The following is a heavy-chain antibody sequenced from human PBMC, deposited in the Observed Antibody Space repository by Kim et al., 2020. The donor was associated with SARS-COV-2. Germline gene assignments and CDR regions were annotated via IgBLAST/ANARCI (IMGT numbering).Heavy chain of an antibody. Sequence: SVKVSCKASGFTLTTSAVQWVRQARGQRLEWIGWIVGGSGHTDYAQKFQERVTITRDMSTNAAYMELSSLRSEDTAVYYCAAGRDPQAYFDFWSGYCMDVWGRGTTVTVSS. J-gene: IGHJ6*02. V-gene: IGHV1-58*01. CDR3: AAGRDPQAYFDFWSGYCMDV. D-gene: IGHD3-3*01. CDR2: IVGGSGHT. CDR1: GFTLTTSA.